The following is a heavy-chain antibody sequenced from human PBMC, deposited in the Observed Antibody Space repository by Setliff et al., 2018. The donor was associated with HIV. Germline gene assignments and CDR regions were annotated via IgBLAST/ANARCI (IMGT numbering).Heavy chain of an antibody. D-gene: IGHD5-12*01. CDR3: ARDWDLVATMYCDY. Sequence: ASVKVSCKASGYTFITHSMHWVRQAPGQGPEWMGIINPSGGSPSYAPQFQGRVIMTKDTSTNTFYMQLSSLRSEDTAVYYCARDWDLVATMYCDYWGQGTLVTVS. J-gene: IGHJ4*02. CDR1: GYTFITHS. CDR2: INPSGGSP. V-gene: IGHV1-46*01.